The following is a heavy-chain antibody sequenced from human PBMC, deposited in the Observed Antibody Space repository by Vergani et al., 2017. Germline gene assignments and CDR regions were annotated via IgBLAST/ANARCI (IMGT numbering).Heavy chain of an antibody. Sequence: QVQLVETGGGVVQPGGSLRLYCATSGFSFNTYGAHWVRQAPGKGLEWVAFIRYDGSNKYYADSVKGRFTISRDNAKSSLYLQMNSLRAEDTGVYYCARDRYYLGSGSYPYFYYYGLDVWGQGTAVTVSS. CDR2: IRYDGSNK. D-gene: IGHD3-10*01. CDR3: ARDRYYLGSGSYPYFYYYGLDV. J-gene: IGHJ6*02. CDR1: GFSFNTYG. V-gene: IGHV3-30*02.